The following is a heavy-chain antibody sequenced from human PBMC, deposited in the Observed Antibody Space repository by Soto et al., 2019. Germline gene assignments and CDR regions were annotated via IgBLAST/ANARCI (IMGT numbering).Heavy chain of an antibody. CDR2: MNPNSGDT. CDR3: ARGLKFTTPLVRGVNPYYYYYMDV. V-gene: IGHV1-8*01. Sequence: QVQLVQSGAEVKKPGASVKVSCKASGYTFSSYDINWVRQATGQGLEWMGWMNPNSGDTNYPQKFQGRVTMTRTTALATAYMALSRLRSEDTAVYYCARGLKFTTPLVRGVNPYYYYYMDVWGEGTTVTVSS. CDR1: GYTFSSYD. D-gene: IGHD3-10*01. J-gene: IGHJ6*03.